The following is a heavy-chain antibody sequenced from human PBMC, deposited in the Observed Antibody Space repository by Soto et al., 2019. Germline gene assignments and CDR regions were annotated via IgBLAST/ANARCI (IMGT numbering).Heavy chain of an antibody. Sequence: QVQLVQSGAEVKKPGSSVKVSCKASGGTFSSYAISWVRQAPGQGLEWMGGIIPIFGTANYAQKFQGRVTITADEPTSTAYMELSSLRSEDTAAYYCARQVGIAAARKNWFDPWGKGTLVTVSS. CDR2: IIPIFGTA. CDR3: ARQVGIAAARKNWFDP. CDR1: GGTFSSYA. D-gene: IGHD6-13*01. V-gene: IGHV1-69*01. J-gene: IGHJ5*02.